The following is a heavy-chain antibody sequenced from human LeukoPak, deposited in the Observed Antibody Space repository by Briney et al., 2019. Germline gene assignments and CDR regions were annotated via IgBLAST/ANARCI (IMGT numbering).Heavy chain of an antibody. J-gene: IGHJ6*04. V-gene: IGHV3-30*04. CDR3: ARWPGYGMDV. Sequence: PGRSPRLSCAASGFTFSSYAMHWVRQAPDKGLEWVAVISYDGSNKYYADSVKGRFTISRDNSKNTLYLQMNSLRAEDTAVYYCARWPGYGMDVWGKGTTVTVSS. CDR1: GFTFSSYA. CDR2: ISYDGSNK.